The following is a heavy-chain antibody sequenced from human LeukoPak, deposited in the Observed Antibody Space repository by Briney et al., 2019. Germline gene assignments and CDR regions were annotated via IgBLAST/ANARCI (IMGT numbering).Heavy chain of an antibody. CDR2: MNPNSGNT. CDR3: ARARPYYDFWSGYSP. Sequence: ASVKVSCKASGYTFTRYDINWVRQATGQGLEWMGWMNPNSGNTGYAQKFQGRVTITRNTSISTAYMELSSLRSEDTAVYYCARARPYYDFWSGYSPWGQGTLVTVSS. J-gene: IGHJ5*02. D-gene: IGHD3-3*01. CDR1: GYTFTRYD. V-gene: IGHV1-8*03.